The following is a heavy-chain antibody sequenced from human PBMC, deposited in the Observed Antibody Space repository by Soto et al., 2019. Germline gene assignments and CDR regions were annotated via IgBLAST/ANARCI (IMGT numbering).Heavy chain of an antibody. D-gene: IGHD1-26*01. J-gene: IGHJ4*02. CDR1: AFPFSSYA. V-gene: IGHV3-23*01. Sequence: LRLSCAASAFPFSSYAMAWVRQAPGRGLEWVSSIAGSGGDISYADSVKGRFTISRDNSENTLYLQMDSLRAEDTAIYYCAKKYRGTYPFDNWGQGTLVTVSS. CDR3: AKKYRGTYPFDN. CDR2: IAGSGGDI.